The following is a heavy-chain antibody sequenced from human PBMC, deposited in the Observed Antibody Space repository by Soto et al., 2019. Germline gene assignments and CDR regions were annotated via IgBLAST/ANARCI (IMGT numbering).Heavy chain of an antibody. V-gene: IGHV4-4*02. CDR2: IYHSGST. Sequence: SETLSLTCAVSGGSISSSDWWSWVRQPPGKGLEWIGEIYHSGSTNYNPSLKSRVTISVDKSKNQFSLKLSSVTAADTAVYYCAREYSSSARWFDPWGQGTLVTVSS. D-gene: IGHD6-13*01. CDR1: GGSISSSDW. J-gene: IGHJ5*02. CDR3: AREYSSSARWFDP.